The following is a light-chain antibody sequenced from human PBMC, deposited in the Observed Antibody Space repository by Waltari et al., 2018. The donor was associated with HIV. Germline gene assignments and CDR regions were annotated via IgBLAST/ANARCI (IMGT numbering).Light chain of an antibody. CDR3: CSYGGSCSFV. J-gene: IGLJ2*01. Sequence: QSALTQPPSVSGSPGQSVTISCAGSTSDVGTFNYVSWYHQKSGKAPQLIIYDVDQRPSGVPVRFSGAKSGDTASLTISGLQAADEGHFFCCSYGGSCSFVFGGGSRVTVL. V-gene: IGLV2-11*01. CDR1: TSDVGTFNY. CDR2: DVD.